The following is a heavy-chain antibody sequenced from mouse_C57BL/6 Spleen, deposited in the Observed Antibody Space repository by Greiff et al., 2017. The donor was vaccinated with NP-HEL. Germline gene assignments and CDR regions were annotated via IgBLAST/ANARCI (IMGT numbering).Heavy chain of an antibody. J-gene: IGHJ1*03. D-gene: IGHD1-1*01. CDR2: INPNNGGT. CDR3: ARGAYCGRRGYCEG. V-gene: IGHV1-18*01. Sequence: EVQLQQSGPELVKPGASVKIPCKASGYTFTDYNMDWVKQSHGKSLEWIGDINPNNGGTIYNQKFKGKATLTVDKSSSTAYMELRSLTSADPALSYCARGAYCGRRGYCEGWGTGTTVTVAA. CDR1: GYTFTDYN.